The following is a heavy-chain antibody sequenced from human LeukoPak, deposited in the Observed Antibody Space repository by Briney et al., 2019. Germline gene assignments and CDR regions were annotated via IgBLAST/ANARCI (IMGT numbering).Heavy chain of an antibody. CDR3: ARGIGYCSSTSCYDLDY. D-gene: IGHD2-2*01. Sequence: ASVKVSCKASGYTFTGYYMHWVRHAPGEGLERMGWINPNSGGTNYAKKFQGRVTMTRDTSISTAYMELSRLRSDATAVYYCARGIGYCSSTSCYDLDYWGQGALVTVSS. CDR2: INPNSGGT. CDR1: GYTFTGYY. V-gene: IGHV1-2*02. J-gene: IGHJ4*02.